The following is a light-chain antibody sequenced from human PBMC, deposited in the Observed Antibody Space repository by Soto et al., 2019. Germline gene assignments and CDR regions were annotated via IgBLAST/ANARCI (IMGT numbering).Light chain of an antibody. J-gene: IGLJ1*01. V-gene: IGLV1-51*01. Sequence: QSVLTQPPSVSAAPGQKVTISCSGSNSNVGDNYVSWYQQLPGTAPKLLIYDNNKRPSGIPDRFSGSKSGTSATLDITGLQTGDEADYYCGSWDTGLYVYVFGTGTKLTVL. CDR2: DNN. CDR1: NSNVGDNY. CDR3: GSWDTGLYVYV.